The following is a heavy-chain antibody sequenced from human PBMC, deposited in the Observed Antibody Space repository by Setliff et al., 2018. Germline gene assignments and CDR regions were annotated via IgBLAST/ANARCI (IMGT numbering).Heavy chain of an antibody. CDR3: ATLWGGMDV. J-gene: IGHJ6*02. CDR1: GYTLTGYY. CDR2: INPNSGGT. D-gene: IGHD3-16*01. Sequence: ASVKVSCKASGYTLTGYYMHWVRQAPGQGLEWMGWINPNSGGTNYAQKFQGWVTMTRDTSISTAYMELSSLRSDDTAVYYCATLWGGMDVWGQGTTVTVSS. V-gene: IGHV1-2*04.